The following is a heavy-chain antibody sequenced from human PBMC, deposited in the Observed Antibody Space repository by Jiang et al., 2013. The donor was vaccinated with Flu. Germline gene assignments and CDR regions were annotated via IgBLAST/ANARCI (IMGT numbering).Heavy chain of an antibody. D-gene: IGHD2-2*01. CDR2: INPSGGST. V-gene: IGHV1-46*01. Sequence: SGAEVKKPGASVKVSCKASGYTFTSYYMHWMRQAPGQGLEWMGIINPSGGSTSYAQKFQGRVTMTRDTSTSTVYMELSSLRSEDTAVYYCARNYIVVVPAGPKSYYFDYWGQGTLVTVSS. CDR3: ARNYIVVVPAGPKSYYFDY. CDR1: GYTFTSYY. J-gene: IGHJ4*02.